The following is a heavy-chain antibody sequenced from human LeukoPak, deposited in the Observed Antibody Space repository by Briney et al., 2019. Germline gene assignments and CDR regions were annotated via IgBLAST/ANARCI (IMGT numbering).Heavy chain of an antibody. CDR3: ARAPDSDRGYDYFDY. CDR2: IDPSDSYT. Sequence: GESLKISCKGSGYTFTNHWISWVRQMPGKGLEWMGKIDPSDSYTNYSPSFQGHVTISADKSIGTAYLQWSSLKASDTAMYYCARAPDSDRGYDYFDYWGQGTLVTVSS. V-gene: IGHV5-10-1*01. J-gene: IGHJ4*02. CDR1: GYTFTNHW. D-gene: IGHD5-12*01.